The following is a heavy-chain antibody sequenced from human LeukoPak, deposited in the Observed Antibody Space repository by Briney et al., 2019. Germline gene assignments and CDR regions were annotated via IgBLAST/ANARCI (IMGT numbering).Heavy chain of an antibody. J-gene: IGHJ4*02. CDR2: INGSGGST. D-gene: IGHD3-10*01. Sequence: PGGSLRLSCAASGFTFSSYAMSWVRQAPGKGLEWVSAINGSGGSTYYADSVKGRFTISRDNSKNTLYLQMNSLRAEDTAVYFCAKDPLASGSYLEWVWYFDYWGQGTLVTVSS. CDR1: GFTFSSYA. V-gene: IGHV3-23*01. CDR3: AKDPLASGSYLEWVWYFDY.